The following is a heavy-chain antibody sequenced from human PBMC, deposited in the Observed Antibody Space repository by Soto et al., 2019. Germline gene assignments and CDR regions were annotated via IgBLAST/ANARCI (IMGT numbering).Heavy chain of an antibody. V-gene: IGHV1-58*02. Sequence: SVKVSCKTSGLSFSSSAMQWVRQAPGQRLEWIGWIVVGTNNTHYAQNLQERVTITRDMSTSSVYMELSSLRPEDTAVYYCAADIRYCSGDICDVSWGQGIQVSVSS. CDR3: AADIRYCSGDICDVS. D-gene: IGHD2-15*01. CDR1: GLSFSSSA. CDR2: IVVGTNNT. J-gene: IGHJ4*02.